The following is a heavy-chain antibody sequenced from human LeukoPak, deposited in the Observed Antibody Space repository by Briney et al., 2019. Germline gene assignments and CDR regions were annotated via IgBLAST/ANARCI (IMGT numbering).Heavy chain of an antibody. J-gene: IGHJ4*02. CDR3: ARRPYSGSYGEFDY. Sequence: SVKVSCKASGGTFSSYAISWVRLAPGQGLEWMGRIIPIFGTANYAQKFQGRVTITTDESTSTAYMELSGLRSEDTAVYYCARRPYSGSYGEFDYWGQGTLVTVSS. CDR2: IIPIFGTA. D-gene: IGHD1-26*01. CDR1: GGTFSSYA. V-gene: IGHV1-69*05.